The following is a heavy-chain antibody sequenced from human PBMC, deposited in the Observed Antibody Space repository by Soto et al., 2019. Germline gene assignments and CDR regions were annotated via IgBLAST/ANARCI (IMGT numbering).Heavy chain of an antibody. V-gene: IGHV1-69*13. D-gene: IGHD2-21*02. Sequence: ASVKVSCKASGGTFSSYAISWVRQAPGQGLEWVGGIIPIFGTANYAQRFQGRVTITADESTSTAYMELSSLRSEDTAVYYCARVVTATNGMDVWGQGTTVTVSS. CDR3: ARVVTATNGMDV. CDR2: IIPIFGTA. J-gene: IGHJ6*02. CDR1: GGTFSSYA.